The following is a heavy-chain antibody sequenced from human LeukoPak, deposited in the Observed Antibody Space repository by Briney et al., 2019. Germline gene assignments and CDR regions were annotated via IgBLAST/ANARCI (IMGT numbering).Heavy chain of an antibody. V-gene: IGHV3-66*01. CDR1: GFSFSNYG. CDR2: IYSGGST. J-gene: IGHJ3*02. CDR3: ASNYLPARAFDI. Sequence: PGGSLRLSCVVSGFSFSNYGMSWVRQAPGKGLEWVSVIYSGGSTYYADSVKGRFTISRDNSKNTLYLQMNSLRAEDTAVYYCASNYLPARAFDIWGQGTMVTVSS. D-gene: IGHD5-24*01.